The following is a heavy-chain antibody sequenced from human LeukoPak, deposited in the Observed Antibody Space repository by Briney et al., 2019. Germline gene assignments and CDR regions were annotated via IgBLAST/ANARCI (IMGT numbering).Heavy chain of an antibody. V-gene: IGHV1-18*01. CDR3: ASPPAGFRDSGFDY. J-gene: IGHJ4*02. CDR1: GYTFTSYG. Sequence: ASVKVSCKASGYTFTSYGISWVRQAPGQGLEWMGWISAYNGNTNYAQKFQGRVTMTTDTSTSTAYMELRSLRSDDTAVYYCASPPAGFRDSGFDYWGQGTLVTVSS. D-gene: IGHD3-10*01. CDR2: ISAYNGNT.